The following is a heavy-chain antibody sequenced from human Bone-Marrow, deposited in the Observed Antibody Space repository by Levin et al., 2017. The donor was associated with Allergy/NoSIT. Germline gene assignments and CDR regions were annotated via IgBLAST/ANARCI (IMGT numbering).Heavy chain of an antibody. Sequence: HPGGSLRLSCAASGFTFSNHWMEWVRQIPGKGLEWVSHINSDGSSTTYADSVKGRFTISRDNAKNTVSLQMNSLRVEDTAVYFCADIGQDYWGQGTLVTVSS. J-gene: IGHJ4*02. D-gene: IGHD2-15*01. CDR3: ADIGQDY. V-gene: IGHV3-74*01. CDR2: INSDGSST. CDR1: GFTFSNHW.